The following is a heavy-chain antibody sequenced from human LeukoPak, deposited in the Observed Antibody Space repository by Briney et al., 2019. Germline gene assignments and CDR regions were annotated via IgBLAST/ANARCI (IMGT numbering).Heavy chain of an antibody. CDR1: GGTFSSYA. Sequence: SVKVSCKASGGTFSSYAISWVRQAPGQGLEWMGGIIPIFGTANYAQKLQGRVTMTTDTSTSTAYMELRSLRSDDTAVYYCARDNGPTELDYWGQGTLVTVSS. V-gene: IGHV1-69*05. CDR2: IIPIFGTA. J-gene: IGHJ4*02. CDR3: ARDNGPTELDY. D-gene: IGHD4-11*01.